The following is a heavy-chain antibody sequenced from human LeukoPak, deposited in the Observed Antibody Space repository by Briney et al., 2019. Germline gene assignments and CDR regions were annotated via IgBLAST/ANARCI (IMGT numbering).Heavy chain of an antibody. CDR2: ISYDGSNK. CDR1: GFTFSSYA. V-gene: IGHV3-30-3*01. Sequence: GRSLRLSCAASGFTFSSYAMHWVRQAPGKGLEWVAVISYDGSNKYYADSVKGRFTISRDNSKNTLYLQMNSLRAEDTAVYYCARDRSGAFDIWGQGTMVTVSS. J-gene: IGHJ3*02. CDR3: ARDRSGAFDI.